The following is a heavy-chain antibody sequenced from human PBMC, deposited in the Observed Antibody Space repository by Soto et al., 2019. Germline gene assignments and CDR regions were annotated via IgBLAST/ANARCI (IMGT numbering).Heavy chain of an antibody. V-gene: IGHV3-23*01. J-gene: IGHJ3*01. Sequence: EVQLLESGGRLVQPGGSLRLSCAVSGLSFSDYPMDWLRQAPGKGLEWVSRISGSSLSTYYADSVKGRFTISRDNSNNTLYLEMSSLRGEDTAVYYCAKPQSGSYYAAFDVWGQGTTVTVSS. CDR2: ISGSSLST. CDR1: GLSFSDYP. CDR3: AKPQSGSYYAAFDV. D-gene: IGHD1-26*01.